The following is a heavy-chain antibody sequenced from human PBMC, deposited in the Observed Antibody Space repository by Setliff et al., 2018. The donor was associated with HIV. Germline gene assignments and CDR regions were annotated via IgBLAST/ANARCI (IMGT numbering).Heavy chain of an antibody. D-gene: IGHD3-10*01. CDR3: ARGAELLWFGELHNIPYFDY. Sequence: PSETLSLTCTVSGGSTSSYYWSWIRQPPGKGLEWIGYIYYSGSTNYNPSLKSRVTISVDTSKNQFSLKLSSVTAADTAVYYCARGAELLWFGELHNIPYFDYWGQGTLVTVSS. V-gene: IGHV4-59*01. CDR2: IYYSGST. CDR1: GGSTSSYY. J-gene: IGHJ4*02.